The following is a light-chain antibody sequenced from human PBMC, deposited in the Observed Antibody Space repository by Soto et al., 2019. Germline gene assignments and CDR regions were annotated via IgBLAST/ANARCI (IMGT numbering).Light chain of an antibody. Sequence: DIVMTQTPLSLSVTPGQPASISCKSSQSLLDSDGKTYLYRYVQKPGQPPHLLIHEVSNRFSGVPDRFGDSGSWTDFTLKISRVAAEDVGIYYCMQSTQLPPTFGPVAKVEIK. V-gene: IGKV2D-29*01. CDR2: EVS. CDR1: QSLLDSDGKTY. J-gene: IGKJ1*01. CDR3: MQSTQLPPT.